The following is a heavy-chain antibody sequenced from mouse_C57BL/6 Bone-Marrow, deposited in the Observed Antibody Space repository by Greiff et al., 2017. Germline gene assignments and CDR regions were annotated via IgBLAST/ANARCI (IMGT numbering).Heavy chain of an antibody. D-gene: IGHD1-1*01. V-gene: IGHV5-16*01. CDR2: INYDGSST. Sequence: EVKLVESEGGLVQPGSSMKLSCTASGFTFSDYYMAWVRQVPEKGLEWVANINYDGSSTYYLDSLKSRFIISRDNAKNILYLQMSSLKSEDTATXYCARVYYGSSYWYFDVWGTGTTVTVSS. CDR1: GFTFSDYY. CDR3: ARVYYGSSYWYFDV. J-gene: IGHJ1*03.